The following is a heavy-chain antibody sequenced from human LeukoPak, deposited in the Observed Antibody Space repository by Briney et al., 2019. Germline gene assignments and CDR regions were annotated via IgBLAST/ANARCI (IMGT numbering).Heavy chain of an antibody. CDR1: GGSISSGGDY. CDR3: AREPLLYCSSTSCGAFDI. D-gene: IGHD2-2*01. J-gene: IGHJ3*02. V-gene: IGHV4-31*03. CDR2: IYYSGST. Sequence: SQTLSLTCTVSGGSISSGGDYWSWIRQHPGKGLEWIGYIYYSGSTYYNPSLKSRVTISVDTSKNQFSLKLSSVTAADTAVYYCAREPLLYCSSTSCGAFDIWGQGTMVTVSS.